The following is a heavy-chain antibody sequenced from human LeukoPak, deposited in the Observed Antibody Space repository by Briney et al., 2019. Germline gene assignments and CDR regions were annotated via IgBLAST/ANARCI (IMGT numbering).Heavy chain of an antibody. D-gene: IGHD3-22*01. CDR3: VRNPNSSGYTDNYFNY. J-gene: IGHJ4*02. CDR2: ISSSGSTI. Sequence: GGSLRLSCAASGFTFSSYEMNWVRQAPGKGLEWVSYISSSGSTIYYADSVKGRFTISRDNAKNSLYLQMNSLRAEDTAVYYCVRNPNSSGYTDNYFNYWAREPWSPSPQ. CDR1: GFTFSSYE. V-gene: IGHV3-48*03.